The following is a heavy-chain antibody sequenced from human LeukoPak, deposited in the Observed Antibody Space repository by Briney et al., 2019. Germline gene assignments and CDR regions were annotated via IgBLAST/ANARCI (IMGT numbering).Heavy chain of an antibody. D-gene: IGHD3-3*01. J-gene: IGHJ4*02. CDR1: GGAISRDY. CDR3: ARGGLRFLEWSPFDY. CDR2: IYYSGST. V-gene: IGHV4-59*01. Sequence: SESLSLTCTVSGGAISRDYWSWSREPPGKGGGWGGDIYYSGSTNYNPSLKSRVTISVDTSKNQFSLKLSSVTAADTAVYYCARGGLRFLEWSPFDYWGQGTLVTVSS.